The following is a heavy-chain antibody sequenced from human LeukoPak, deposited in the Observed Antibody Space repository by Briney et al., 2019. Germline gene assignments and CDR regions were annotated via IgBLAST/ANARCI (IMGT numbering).Heavy chain of an antibody. Sequence: SETLSLTCAVCGGSFSGYYWSWIRQPPGKGLEWIGEINQSGGTNYNPSLKSRVTISVDTSKNQFSLKLSSVTAADTAVYYCARGQIVDYRNDNWFDPWGQGTLVTVSS. D-gene: IGHD4-11*01. CDR3: ARGQIVDYRNDNWFDP. CDR1: GGSFSGYY. J-gene: IGHJ5*02. V-gene: IGHV4-34*01. CDR2: INQSGGT.